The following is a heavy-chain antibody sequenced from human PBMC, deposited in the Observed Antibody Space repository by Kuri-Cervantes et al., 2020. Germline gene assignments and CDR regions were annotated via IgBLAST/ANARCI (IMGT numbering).Heavy chain of an antibody. Sequence: ASVKVSCKASGYTFTSYGINWVRQATGQGLEWMGWMNPNSGNTGYAQKFQGRVTMTRNTSISTAYMELSSLRSEDTAVYYCARGSPGLGGDAFDIWGQGTMVTVSS. CDR3: ARGSPGLGGDAFDI. CDR2: MNPNSGNT. CDR1: GYTFTSYG. V-gene: IGHV1-8*02. J-gene: IGHJ3*02. D-gene: IGHD3-16*01.